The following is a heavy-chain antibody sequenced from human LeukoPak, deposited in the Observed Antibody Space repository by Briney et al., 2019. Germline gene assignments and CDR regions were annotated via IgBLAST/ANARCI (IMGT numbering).Heavy chain of an antibody. J-gene: IGHJ4*02. CDR3: ARPIRDILTGYYVGYFDY. CDR2: ISAYNGNT. Sequence: ASVKVSCKASGYTFTSYGISWVRQAPGQGLEWMGWISAYNGNTNYAQKLQGRVTMTTDTSTSTAYKELRSLRSDDTAVYYCARPIRDILTGYYVGYFDYWGQGTLVTVSS. CDR1: GYTFTSYG. V-gene: IGHV1-18*01. D-gene: IGHD3-9*01.